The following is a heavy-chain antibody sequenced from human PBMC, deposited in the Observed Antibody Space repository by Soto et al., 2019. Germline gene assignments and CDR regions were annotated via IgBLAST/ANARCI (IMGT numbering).Heavy chain of an antibody. J-gene: IGHJ1*01. CDR3: AKDLGLNNSGWRAADFQH. CDR2: ISYDGRNK. CDR1: GFTFSTYG. D-gene: IGHD6-19*01. V-gene: IGHV3-30*18. Sequence: QVQLVESGGGVVQPGRSLRLSCAASGFTFSTYGMHWVRQAPGKGLEWVAFISYDGRNKDYADSVKGRFTISRDNSKNTLYLQMNSLRAEDTAVFYCAKDLGLNNSGWRAADFQHWGQGTQVTVSS.